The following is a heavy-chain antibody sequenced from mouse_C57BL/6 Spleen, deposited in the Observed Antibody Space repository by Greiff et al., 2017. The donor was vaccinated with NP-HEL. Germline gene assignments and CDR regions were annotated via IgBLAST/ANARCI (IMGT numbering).Heavy chain of an antibody. V-gene: IGHV1-59*01. Sequence: QVQLQQPGAELVRPGTSVTLSCKASGYTFTSYWMHWVKQRPGQGLEWIGVIDPSDSYTNYNQKFKGKAILTVDTSSSTAYMQLSSLTSEDSAVYYCAVITTVVATDFDVWGKGTTVTVSA. J-gene: IGHJ1*03. CDR1: GYTFTSYW. CDR3: AVITTVVATDFDV. CDR2: IDPSDSYT. D-gene: IGHD1-1*01.